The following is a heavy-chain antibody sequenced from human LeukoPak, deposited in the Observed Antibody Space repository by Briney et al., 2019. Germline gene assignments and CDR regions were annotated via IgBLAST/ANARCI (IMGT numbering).Heavy chain of an antibody. V-gene: IGHV4-4*07. CDR1: GGSISSYY. D-gene: IGHD3-22*01. J-gene: IGHJ6*02. Sequence: SETLSLTCTVSGGSISSYYWSWIRQPAGKGLEWIGRIYTSGSTNYNPSLKSRVTMSVDTSKNQFSLKLSSVTAADTAVYYCARVYDSSGYYPLYWYYYGMDVWGQGTTVTVSS. CDR2: IYTSGST. CDR3: ARVYDSSGYYPLYWYYYGMDV.